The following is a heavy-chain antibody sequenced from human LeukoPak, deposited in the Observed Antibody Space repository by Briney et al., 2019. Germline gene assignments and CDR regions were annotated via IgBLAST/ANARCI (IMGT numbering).Heavy chain of an antibody. Sequence: PGGSLRLSCTASGFTFSSYWMNWVRQAPRKGLEWVANIKYDGSEKYHVDSVKGRFTISRDNAKNSLYLQMNSLRAEDTAVYYCARALDSLYSSGWPSAGYWGQGTLVTVSS. V-gene: IGHV3-7*01. CDR3: ARALDSLYSSGWPSAGY. D-gene: IGHD6-19*01. J-gene: IGHJ4*02. CDR2: IKYDGSEK. CDR1: GFTFSSYW.